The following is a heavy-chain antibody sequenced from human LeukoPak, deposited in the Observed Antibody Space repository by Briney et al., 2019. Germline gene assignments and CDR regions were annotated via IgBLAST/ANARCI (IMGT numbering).Heavy chain of an antibody. CDR2: ISAYNGNT. J-gene: IGHJ5*02. Sequence: ASVKVSCKASGYTFTSYGISWVRQAPGQGLEWMGWISAYNGNTNYAQKLQGRVTMTTDTSTSTAYMELRSLRSDDTAVYYCARDVFPYYYDSSGQTPGPWGQGTLVTVSS. CDR1: GYTFTSYG. V-gene: IGHV1-18*01. D-gene: IGHD3-22*01. CDR3: ARDVFPYYYDSSGQTPGP.